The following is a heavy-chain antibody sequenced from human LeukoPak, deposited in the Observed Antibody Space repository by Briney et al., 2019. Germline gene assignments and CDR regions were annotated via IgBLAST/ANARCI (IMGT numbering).Heavy chain of an antibody. CDR1: GFTFGDYA. D-gene: IGHD6-13*01. CDR3: TVSSWRNSFKARNDSPVDY. Sequence: GVLRLSCTASGFTFGDYAMSWFRQAPGKGLEWVGFIRSKAYGGTTEYAASVKGRFTISRDDSKSIAYLQMNSLKTEDTAVYYCTVSSWRNSFKARNDSPVDYWGQGTLVTVSS. J-gene: IGHJ4*02. V-gene: IGHV3-49*03. CDR2: IRSKAYGGTT.